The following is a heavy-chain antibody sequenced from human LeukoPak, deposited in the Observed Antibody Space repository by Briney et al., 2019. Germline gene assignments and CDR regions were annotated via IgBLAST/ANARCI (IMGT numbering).Heavy chain of an antibody. J-gene: IGHJ1*01. CDR2: INPNSGGT. CDR1: GYTFTGYY. CDR3: ASVGSGSYAH. D-gene: IGHD1-26*01. Sequence: ASVKVSCKASGYTFTGYYMHWVRQAPGQGLEWMGWINPNSGGTNYAQKFQGRVTMTRDTSTSTAYMELRSLRSDDTAVYYCASVGSGSYAHWGQGTLVTVTS. V-gene: IGHV1-2*02.